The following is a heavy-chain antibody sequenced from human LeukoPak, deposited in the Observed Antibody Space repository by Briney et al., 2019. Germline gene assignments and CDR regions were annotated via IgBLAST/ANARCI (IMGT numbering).Heavy chain of an antibody. CDR3: ARGGFGARGAPGY. V-gene: IGHV4-34*01. CDR1: GGSFSGYY. J-gene: IGHJ4*02. Sequence: SETLSLTCAVYGGSFSGYYWSWIRQPPGKGLEWIGEINHSGSTNYNPSLKSRVTISVDTSKNQFSLKLSSVTAADTAVYYCARGGFGARGAPGYWGQGTLVTVSS. CDR2: INHSGST. D-gene: IGHD3-10*01.